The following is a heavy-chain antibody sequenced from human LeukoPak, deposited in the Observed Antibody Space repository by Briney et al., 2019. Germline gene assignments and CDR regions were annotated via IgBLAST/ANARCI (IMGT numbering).Heavy chain of an antibody. CDR2: ISGSGGGT. CDR3: ARAGVRDY. Sequence: SGGSLRLSCAASGFTFSSYGMSWVRQAPGKGLEWVSAISGSGGGTYYADSVKGRFTISRDNANNSLYLQMNSLRAEDTAVYYCARAGVRDYWGQGTLVTVSS. J-gene: IGHJ4*02. D-gene: IGHD1-1*01. V-gene: IGHV3-23*01. CDR1: GFTFSSYG.